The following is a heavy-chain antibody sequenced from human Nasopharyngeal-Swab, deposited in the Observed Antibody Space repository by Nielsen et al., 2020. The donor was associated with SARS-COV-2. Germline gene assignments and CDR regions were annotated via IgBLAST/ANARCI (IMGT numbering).Heavy chain of an antibody. CDR2: IISSCANA. V-gene: IGHV3-64D*08. D-gene: IGHD5-18*01. J-gene: IGHJ4*02. CDR3: VKRVGDTPKVTDLDY. Sequence: GGSLRLSCSASGFIFSSFPMQWVRQAPGKGLEYISAIISSCANAYYSDSVQGRFTISRDNSINTLYLQMSSLRTEDTAVYYCVKRVGDTPKVTDLDYWGQGTLVTVSS. CDR1: GFIFSSFP.